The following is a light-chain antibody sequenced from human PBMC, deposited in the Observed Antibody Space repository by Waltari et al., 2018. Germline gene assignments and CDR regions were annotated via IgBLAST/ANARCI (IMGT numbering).Light chain of an antibody. J-gene: IGLJ2*01. Sequence: QSVLTQPPSVSAAPGQKVTIYCSGSVSNIGNYYVSWYHQLPGAAPKLLIYDNNKRPSEIPDRFPVSKSGTSATLGITGLQIGDEADYYCATWDNSLREVVFGGGTKLTVL. CDR1: VSNIGNYY. CDR2: DNN. CDR3: ATWDNSLREVV. V-gene: IGLV1-51*01.